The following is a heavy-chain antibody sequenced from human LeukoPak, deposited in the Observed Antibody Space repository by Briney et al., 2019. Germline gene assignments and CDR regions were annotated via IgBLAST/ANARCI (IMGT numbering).Heavy chain of an antibody. V-gene: IGHV4-59*01. CDR2: IYYSGST. CDR3: ASRSREWDAFDI. CDR1: GGSISSYY. D-gene: IGHD2-8*01. J-gene: IGHJ3*02. Sequence: SETLSLTCTVSGGSISSYYWSWIRQPPGKGLEWIGYIYYSGSTNHNPSLKSRVTISVDTSKNQFSLKLSSATAADTAVYYCASRSREWDAFDIWGQGTMVTVSS.